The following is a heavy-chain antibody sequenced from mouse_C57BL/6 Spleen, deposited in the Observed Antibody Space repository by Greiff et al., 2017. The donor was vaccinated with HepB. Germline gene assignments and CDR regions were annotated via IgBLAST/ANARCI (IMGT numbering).Heavy chain of an antibody. Sequence: QVQLQQSGAELARPGASVKLSCKASGYTFTSYGISWVKQRTGQGLEWIGEIYPRSGNTYYNEKFKGKATLTADKSSSTAYMELRSLTSEDSAVYFCAREATVVAPYFDVWGTGTTVTVSS. CDR1: GYTFTSYG. CDR2: IYPRSGNT. V-gene: IGHV1-81*01. D-gene: IGHD1-1*01. CDR3: AREATVVAPYFDV. J-gene: IGHJ1*03.